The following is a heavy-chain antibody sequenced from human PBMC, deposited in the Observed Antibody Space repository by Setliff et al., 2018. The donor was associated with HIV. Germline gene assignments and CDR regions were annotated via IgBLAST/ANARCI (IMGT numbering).Heavy chain of an antibody. D-gene: IGHD4-4*01. CDR1: GGSISSGSYY. CDR3: ARECCKTTVTAFDY. CDR2: IYTSGST. J-gene: IGHJ4*02. Sequence: SETLSLTCTVSGGSISSGSYYWSWIRQPAGKGLEWIGHIYTSGSTNYNPSLKSRVTVSVDTSKNQFSLKLSSVTAADTAVYYCARECCKTTVTAFDYWGQGTLVTVSS. V-gene: IGHV4-61*09.